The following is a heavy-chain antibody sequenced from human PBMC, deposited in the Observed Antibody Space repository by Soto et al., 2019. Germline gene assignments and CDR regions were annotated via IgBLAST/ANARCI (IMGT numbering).Heavy chain of an antibody. CDR2: IYYSGST. CDR3: ARVSSGYPTQRYFDY. CDR1: GGSISSGDYY. D-gene: IGHD3-22*01. V-gene: IGHV4-30-4*01. J-gene: IGHJ4*02. Sequence: QVQLQESGPGLVKPSQTLSLTCTVSGGSISSGDYYWSWIRQPPGKGLEWIGNIYYSGSTYYNPSLKSRVTISVDTSKNQFSLKLSSVTAADTAVYYCARVSSGYPTQRYFDYWGQGTLVTVSS.